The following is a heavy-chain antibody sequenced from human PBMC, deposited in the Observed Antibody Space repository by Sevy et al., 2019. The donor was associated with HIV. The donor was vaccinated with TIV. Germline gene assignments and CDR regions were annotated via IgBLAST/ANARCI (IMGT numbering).Heavy chain of an antibody. D-gene: IGHD1-26*01. V-gene: IGHV4-61*02. CDR2: IYTSGRA. CDR3: ARDGIRRDYYHGMDV. J-gene: IGHJ6*02. CDR1: GDSISSGNHW. Sequence: SETLSLTCTVSGDSISSGNHWWSWIRQPAGKGLEWIGRIYTSGRAIYNPVLRSRVTMSVDTSTNQFFLNLNSVTAADTAVYDCARDGIRRDYYHGMDVWGQGTTVTVSS.